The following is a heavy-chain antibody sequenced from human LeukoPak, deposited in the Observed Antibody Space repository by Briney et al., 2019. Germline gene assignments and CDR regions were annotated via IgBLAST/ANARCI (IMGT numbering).Heavy chain of an antibody. CDR1: GGSFSGYY. D-gene: IGHD3-22*01. CDR3: ARSSGYYPPNWFDP. CDR2: INHSGST. V-gene: IGHV4-34*01. Sequence: SETLSLTCAVYGGSFSGYYWSWIRQPPGKGLEWIGEINHSGSTNYNPSLKSRVTISVDTSKNQFSLKLSSVTAADTAVYYCARSSGYYPPNWFDPWGQGTLVTVSS. J-gene: IGHJ5*02.